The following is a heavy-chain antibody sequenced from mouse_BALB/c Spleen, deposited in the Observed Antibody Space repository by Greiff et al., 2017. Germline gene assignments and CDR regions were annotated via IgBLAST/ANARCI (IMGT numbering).Heavy chain of an antibody. J-gene: IGHJ4*01. V-gene: IGHV1-87*01. CDR2: IYPGDGDT. CDR1: GYTFTSYW. Sequence: VQLQQSGAELARPGASVKLSCKASGYTFTSYWMQWVKQRPGQGLEWIGAIYPGDGDTRYTQKFKGKATLTADKSSSTAYMQLSSLASEDSAVYYCARSITTVVEGAMDYWGQGTSVTVSS. D-gene: IGHD1-1*01. CDR3: ARSITTVVEGAMDY.